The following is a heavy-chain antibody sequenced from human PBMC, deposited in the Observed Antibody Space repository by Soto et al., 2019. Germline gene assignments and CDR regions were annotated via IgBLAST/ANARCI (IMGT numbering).Heavy chain of an antibody. CDR3: ARVRVGRAAAGFDP. Sequence: SETLSLTCTVSGGSISSGSYYWSWIRQHPGKGLDWIGYIIYSGSTYYNPSLKSRVTISVDTSKNQYSLKLSPVTAADTAVYYCARVRVGRAAAGFDPWGQGTLVTVSS. J-gene: IGHJ5*02. D-gene: IGHD2-2*01. CDR1: GGSISSGSYY. V-gene: IGHV4-31*03. CDR2: IIYSGST.